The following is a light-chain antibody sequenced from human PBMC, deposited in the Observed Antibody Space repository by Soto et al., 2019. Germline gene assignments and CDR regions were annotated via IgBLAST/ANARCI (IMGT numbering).Light chain of an antibody. CDR1: QTIGTY. CDR3: QQSYNTPLT. Sequence: IEVNQSPSSLAAYLGDRVTITCRASQTIGTYVNWYRQKSGAAPELLIYDASTLQSGVPSRFRGGASGTDFTLTISSLQLDDFATYYCQQSYNTPLTFGQGTKVDI. V-gene: IGKV1-39*01. J-gene: IGKJ1*01. CDR2: DAS.